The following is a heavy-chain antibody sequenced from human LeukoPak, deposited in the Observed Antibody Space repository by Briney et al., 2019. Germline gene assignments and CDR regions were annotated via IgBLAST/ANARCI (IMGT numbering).Heavy chain of an antibody. Sequence: ASLKVSCKASGYTFTGYHIHWVRQAPGQGLEWMGWINPNTAGTSYAQKFQGRVAMTRDTSISTAYMELSRLTSDDTAVYYCARVAYYDSTGGWGQGTLVTVSS. CDR3: ARVAYYDSTGG. CDR1: GYTFTGYH. CDR2: INPNTAGT. J-gene: IGHJ4*02. V-gene: IGHV1-2*02. D-gene: IGHD3-22*01.